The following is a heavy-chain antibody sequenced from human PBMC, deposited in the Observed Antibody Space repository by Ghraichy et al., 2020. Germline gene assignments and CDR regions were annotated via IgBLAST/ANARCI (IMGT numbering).Heavy chain of an antibody. J-gene: IGHJ6*02. D-gene: IGHD6-13*01. CDR2: ISSSSSYI. CDR1: GFTFSSYS. CDR3: AREGIAAAGTLAYYYGMDV. V-gene: IGHV3-21*01. Sequence: LSLTCAASGFTFSSYSMNWVRQAPGKGLEWVSSISSSSSYIYYADSVKGRFTISRDNAKNSLYLQMNSLRAEDTAVYYCAREGIAAAGTLAYYYGMDVWGQGTTVTVSS.